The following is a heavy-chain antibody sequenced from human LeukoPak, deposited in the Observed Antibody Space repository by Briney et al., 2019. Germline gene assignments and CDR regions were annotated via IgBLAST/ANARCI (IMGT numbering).Heavy chain of an antibody. V-gene: IGHV4-39*01. CDR3: ASSIPKLAAAGTGLFDY. Sequence: PSETLSLTCTVSCGSISSSSYYWGWIRQPPGKGLEWIGSIDYSVSTYYNPSLKSRVTISVDTSKTQFSLKLSSVTAADTAVYYCASSIPKLAAAGTGLFDYWGQGTLVTVSS. CDR2: IDYSVST. CDR1: CGSISSSSYY. J-gene: IGHJ4*02. D-gene: IGHD6-13*01.